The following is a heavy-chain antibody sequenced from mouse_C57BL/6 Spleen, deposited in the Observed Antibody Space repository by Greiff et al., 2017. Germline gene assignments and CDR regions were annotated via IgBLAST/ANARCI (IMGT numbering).Heavy chain of an antibody. CDR1: GYSITSGYD. D-gene: IGHD2-3*01. V-gene: IGHV3-1*01. Sequence: EVKVVESGPGMVKPSQSLSLTCTVTGYSITSGYDWHWIRHFPGNKLEWMGYISYSGSTNYNPSLKSRISITHDTSKNHFFLKLNSVTTEDTATYYCARGWLLQGYFDVWGTGTTVTVSS. CDR2: ISYSGST. CDR3: ARGWLLQGYFDV. J-gene: IGHJ1*03.